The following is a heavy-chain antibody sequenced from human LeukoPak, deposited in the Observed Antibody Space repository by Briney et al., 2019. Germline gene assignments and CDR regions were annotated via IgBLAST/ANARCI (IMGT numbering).Heavy chain of an antibody. CDR3: ARGHRIAVAGRGHRAFDI. V-gene: IGHV1-2*02. D-gene: IGHD6-19*01. Sequence: ASVKVSCKASGGTFSSYAISWVRQAPGQGLEWMGWINSNSGATNYAQKFQGRVTMTRDTSISTVYMELSSLRSDDTAVYYCARGHRIAVAGRGHRAFDIWGQGTMVTVSS. J-gene: IGHJ3*02. CDR2: INSNSGAT. CDR1: GGTFSSYA.